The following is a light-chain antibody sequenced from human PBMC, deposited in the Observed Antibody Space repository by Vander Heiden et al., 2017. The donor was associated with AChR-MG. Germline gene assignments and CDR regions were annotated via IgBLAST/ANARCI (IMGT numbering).Light chain of an antibody. CDR3: QTWGTGIQV. CDR1: SGHQFYA. Sequence: QLVLTQSPSASASLGASVKLTCTLSSGHQFYAIAWHQQQPEKGPRFLMKLHSGGRYFKGDGIPDRFSGSSSGAERYLTISSLQSEDEADYYCQTWGTGIQVFGGGTKLTVL. CDR2: LHSGGRY. J-gene: IGLJ3*02. V-gene: IGLV4-69*01.